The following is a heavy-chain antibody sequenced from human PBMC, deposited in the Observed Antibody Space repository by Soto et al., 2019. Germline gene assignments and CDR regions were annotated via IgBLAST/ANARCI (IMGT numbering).Heavy chain of an antibody. V-gene: IGHV4-59*01. Sequence: PETLSLTCTVSGGSISSYYWGWIRQPPGKGLEWIGYIYYSGSPNYNPSLKSRVTITVEKSKNQFSLKLSAVTAADPAVYYCARGIHDYGDFLYYYYGMDVWGPGTTATGSS. CDR1: GGSISSYY. J-gene: IGHJ6*02. D-gene: IGHD4-17*01. CDR3: ARGIHDYGDFLYYYYGMDV. CDR2: IYYSGSP.